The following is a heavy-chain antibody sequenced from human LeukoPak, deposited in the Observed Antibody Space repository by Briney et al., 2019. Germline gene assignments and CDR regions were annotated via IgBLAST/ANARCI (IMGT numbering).Heavy chain of an antibody. CDR2: IYYSGRT. V-gene: IGHV4-59*01. J-gene: IGHJ6*02. Sequence: SETLSLTCTVSGNSISSYYWSWIRQPPGKGLEWIGYIYYSGRTNYNPSLKSRVTISVDTSKNQFSLKLTSVTAADTAVYYCARWGYYYGMDVWGQGTTVTVSS. D-gene: IGHD3-16*01. CDR3: ARWGYYYGMDV. CDR1: GNSISSYY.